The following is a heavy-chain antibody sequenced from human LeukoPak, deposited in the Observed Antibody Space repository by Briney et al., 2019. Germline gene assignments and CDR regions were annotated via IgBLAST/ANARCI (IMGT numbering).Heavy chain of an antibody. CDR2: TSSSGSSK. J-gene: IGHJ4*02. CDR3: ARLDILTGNYYYFNF. V-gene: IGHV3-48*03. CDR1: GFTFSSYE. Sequence: GGSLRLSCAASGFTFSSYEINWVRQAPGKGLEWISYTSSSGSSKYYADSVKGRFTISRDNAKNTLYMQMNSLRAEDTAVYYCARLDILTGNYYYFNFWGQGTLVTVSS. D-gene: IGHD3-9*01.